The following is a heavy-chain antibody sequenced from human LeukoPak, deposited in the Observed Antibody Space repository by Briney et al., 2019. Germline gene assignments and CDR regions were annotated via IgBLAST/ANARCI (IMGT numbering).Heavy chain of an antibody. Sequence: SQTLSLTCTVSGASIRSGDCYWSWIRQPPGKGLEWIGYIYDSGSTYYNPSLKGRITISVDTSENRFSLKLSSVTATDTAVYYCARDCSGGSCYGAFDIWGQGTMVTVSS. CDR2: IYDSGST. CDR1: GASIRSGDCY. J-gene: IGHJ3*02. D-gene: IGHD2-15*01. V-gene: IGHV4-30-4*01. CDR3: ARDCSGGSCYGAFDI.